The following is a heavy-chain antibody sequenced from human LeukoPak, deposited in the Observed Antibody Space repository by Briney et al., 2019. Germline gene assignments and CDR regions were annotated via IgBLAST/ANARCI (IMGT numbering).Heavy chain of an antibody. CDR1: GASVNDYY. CDR2: MYGSGST. Sequence: PSETLSLTCTVSGASVNDYYWNWIRQPARGGLEWIGRMYGSGSTNYNPSLKSRVTMSVDTSKSQFSLKLNSVTAADTAVYYCARGMRLFDYWGQGTLVTVSS. J-gene: IGHJ4*02. CDR3: ARGMRLFDY. V-gene: IGHV4-4*07.